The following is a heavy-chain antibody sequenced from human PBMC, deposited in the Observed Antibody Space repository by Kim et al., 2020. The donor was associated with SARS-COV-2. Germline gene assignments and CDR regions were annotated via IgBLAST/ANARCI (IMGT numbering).Heavy chain of an antibody. Sequence: GGSLRLSCAASGFTFSSYAMSWVRQAPGKGLEWVSAISGSGGGTYYADSVRGRFTISRDNSKNTLYLQMNSLRAEDTAVYYCARALVAVVVPAVDFEFDYWRQRTLVALCS. CDR2: ISGSGGGT. CDR3: ARALVAVVVPAVDFEFDY. D-gene: IGHD2-2*01. CDR1: GFTFSSYA. J-gene: IGHJ4*02. V-gene: IGHV3-23*01.